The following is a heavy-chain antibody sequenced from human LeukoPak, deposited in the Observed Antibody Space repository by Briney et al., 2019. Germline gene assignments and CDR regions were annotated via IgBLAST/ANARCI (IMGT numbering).Heavy chain of an antibody. CDR1: GGSISSYY. Sequence: SETLSLTCTVSGGSISSYYWSWIRQPPEKGLEWIGYIYYSGSTNYNPSLKSRVTISVDTSKNQFSLKLSSVTAADTAVYYCARGGSYYGSGSYLLWGQGTLVTVSS. V-gene: IGHV4-59*01. CDR2: IYYSGST. D-gene: IGHD3-10*01. CDR3: ARGGSYYGSGSYLL. J-gene: IGHJ4*02.